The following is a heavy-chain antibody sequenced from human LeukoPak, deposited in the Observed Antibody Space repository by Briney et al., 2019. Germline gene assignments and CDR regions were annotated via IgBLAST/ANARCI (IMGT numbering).Heavy chain of an antibody. Sequence: GGSLKTSFKGFGSRFTSYWIGWVRPRPGKGLGGMGSICPGDSNPRYRPSFQGQVTISADKSISTAYLQWSSLKASDTAMYYCARSWVTGSGYYLDVWGKGTTGTVSS. CDR2: ICPGDSNP. V-gene: IGHV5-51*01. J-gene: IGHJ6*03. CDR3: ARSWVTGSGYYLDV. D-gene: IGHD7-27*01. CDR1: GSRFTSYW.